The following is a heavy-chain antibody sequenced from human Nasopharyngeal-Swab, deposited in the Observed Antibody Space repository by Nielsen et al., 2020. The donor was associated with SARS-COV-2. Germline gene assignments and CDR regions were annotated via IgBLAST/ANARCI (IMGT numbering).Heavy chain of an antibody. CDR3: ARVNLGGSDIRVDY. V-gene: IGHV4-31*03. CDR2: IYYSGST. Sequence: SETLSLTCTVSGGSVSSGSYYWSWIRQPPGKGLEWIGYIYYSGSTYYNPSLKSRVTISVDTSKNQFSLKLSSVTAADTAVYYCARVNLGGSDIRVDYWGQGTLVTVSS. J-gene: IGHJ4*02. CDR1: GGSVSSGSYY. D-gene: IGHD2-2*02.